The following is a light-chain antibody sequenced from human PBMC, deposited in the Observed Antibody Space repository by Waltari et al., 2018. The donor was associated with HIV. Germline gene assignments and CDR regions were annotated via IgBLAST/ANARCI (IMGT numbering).Light chain of an antibody. J-gene: IGKJ5*01. CDR2: AAS. Sequence: DIQMTQSPSSLSASVGDRVTITCRASKSISSYLNWYQQKPGKAPNLLIYAASSLQGGVPSRFSGSGSGTDFTLTINSLQPEDFATYYCQQSYSTPRTFGQGTRLEIK. CDR1: KSISSY. CDR3: QQSYSTPRT. V-gene: IGKV1-39*01.